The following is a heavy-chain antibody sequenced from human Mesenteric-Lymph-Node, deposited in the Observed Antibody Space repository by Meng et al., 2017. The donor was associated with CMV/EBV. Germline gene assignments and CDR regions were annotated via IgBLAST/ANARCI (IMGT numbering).Heavy chain of an antibody. CDR2: IKQDGSEK. V-gene: IGHV3-7*01. Sequence: GESLKISCAASGFTFSSYWMSWVRQAPGKGLEWVANIKQDGSEKYYVDSVKGRFTISRDNAKNSLYLQMNSLRAEDTAVYYCARTPSKTYYDFWSGYYTGDYYYYGMDVWGQGTTVTVSS. D-gene: IGHD3-3*01. CDR1: GFTFSSYW. J-gene: IGHJ6*02. CDR3: ARTPSKTYYDFWSGYYTGDYYYYGMDV.